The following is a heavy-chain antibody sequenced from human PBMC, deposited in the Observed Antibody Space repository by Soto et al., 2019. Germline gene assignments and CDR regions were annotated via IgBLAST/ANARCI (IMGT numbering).Heavy chain of an antibody. CDR1: GFSFTNFA. CDR3: AKDDFSDRGDDYFDY. J-gene: IGHJ4*02. CDR2: IGASGDIT. Sequence: RLSCAASGFSFTNFAMSWVLQARGKGLEWVAGIGASGDITWYADSVKGRLSISRDNSKNTLYLQLNSLRFEDTAVYYCAKDDFSDRGDDYFDYWGPGTLVAVSS. V-gene: IGHV3-23*01. D-gene: IGHD2-21*02.